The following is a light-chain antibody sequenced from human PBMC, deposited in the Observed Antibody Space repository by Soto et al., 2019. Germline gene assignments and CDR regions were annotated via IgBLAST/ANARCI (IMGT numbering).Light chain of an antibody. J-gene: IGLJ1*01. CDR3: CSFAGSGTGV. Sequence: QSALTQPASVSGSPGQSIAISCTGTSSDIGTYNLVSWYQQHPGKAPKLMISEVNKRPSGVSNRFSGSKSGNTASLTFSGLQTEDEADYYCCSFAGSGTGVFGTGTKLTVL. V-gene: IGLV2-23*02. CDR2: EVN. CDR1: SSDIGTYNL.